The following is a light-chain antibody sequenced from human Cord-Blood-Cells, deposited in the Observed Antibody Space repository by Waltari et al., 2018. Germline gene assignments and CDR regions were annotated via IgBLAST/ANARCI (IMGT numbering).Light chain of an antibody. CDR1: SSDVGSYHL. CDR3: CSYAGSSTPVV. J-gene: IGLJ2*01. V-gene: IGLV2-23*02. CDR2: EVS. Sequence: QSALTQPASVSGSPGQSITISCTGPSSDVGSYHLVSWYQQHPGKAPKLMIYEVSKRPSGVSNRFSGSKSGNTASLTISGLQAEDDADYYCCSYAGSSTPVVFGGGTKLTVL.